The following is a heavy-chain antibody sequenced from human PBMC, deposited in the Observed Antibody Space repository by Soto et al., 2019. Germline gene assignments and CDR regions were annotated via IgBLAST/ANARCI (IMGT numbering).Heavy chain of an antibody. Sequence: GGSLRLSCAASGFTFSSYAMSWVRQAPGKGLEWVSAISGSGGSTYYADSVKGRFTISRDNSKNTLYLQMNSLRAEDTAVYYCWKRGSYYYGSGSYYTSDYWGQGTLDTVSS. CDR3: WKRGSYYYGSGSYYTSDY. CDR1: GFTFSSYA. J-gene: IGHJ4*02. V-gene: IGHV3-23*01. CDR2: ISGSGGST. D-gene: IGHD3-10*01.